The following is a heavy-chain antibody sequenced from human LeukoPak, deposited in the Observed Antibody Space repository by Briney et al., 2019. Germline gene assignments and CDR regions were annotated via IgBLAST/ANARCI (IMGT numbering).Heavy chain of an antibody. CDR3: TRVVADAFDI. J-gene: IGHJ3*02. D-gene: IGHD5-12*01. CDR2: IRSKAYGGTT. V-gene: IGHV3-49*04. CDR1: GFTFGDYA. Sequence: GGSLRLSCTASGFTFGDYAMSWVRQAPGKGLEWVGFIRSKAYGGTTEYAASVKGRFTISRDDSKSIAYLQMNSLKTEDTAVYYCTRVVADAFDIWGQGTMVTVSS.